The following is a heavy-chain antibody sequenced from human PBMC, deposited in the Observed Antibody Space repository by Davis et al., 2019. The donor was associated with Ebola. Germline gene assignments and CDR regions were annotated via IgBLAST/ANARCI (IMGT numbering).Heavy chain of an antibody. V-gene: IGHV5-51*01. CDR3: ARMGDGPCTGGVCYPNFDY. D-gene: IGHD2-8*02. CDR2: IYPGDSDT. J-gene: IGHJ4*02. Sequence: PGGSLRLSCKGSGYSFTSYWIGWVRQMPGKGLEWMGIIYPGDSDTRYSPSFQGQVTISADKSISTAYLQWSSLKASDTAMYYCARMGDGPCTGGVCYPNFDYWGQGTLVTVSS. CDR1: GYSFTSYW.